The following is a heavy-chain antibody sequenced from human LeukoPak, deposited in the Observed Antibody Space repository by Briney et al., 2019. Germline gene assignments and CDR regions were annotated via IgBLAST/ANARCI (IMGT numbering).Heavy chain of an antibody. CDR1: GYTFTNYT. Sequence: GASVKVSCKASGYTFTNYTLNWVRQAPGQGLEWMGRINPNSGGTNYAQKFQGRVTMTRDTSISTAYMDLSSLRSDDTAVYYCTREDDSSGYRPFDIWGQGTMVTVSS. J-gene: IGHJ3*02. CDR3: TREDDSSGYRPFDI. CDR2: INPNSGGT. V-gene: IGHV1-2*06. D-gene: IGHD3-22*01.